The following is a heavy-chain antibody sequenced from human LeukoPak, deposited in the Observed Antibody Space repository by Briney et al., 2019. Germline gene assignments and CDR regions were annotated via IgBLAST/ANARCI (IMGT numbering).Heavy chain of an antibody. D-gene: IGHD3-22*01. J-gene: IGHJ4*02. CDR1: GFTFGDYA. CDR2: IRSKAYGGTT. V-gene: IGHV3-49*04. CDR3: QTYYYDTSGYYYIDQ. Sequence: GGSLRLSCTTSGFTFGDYALSWVRQAPGKGLEWVGFIRSKAYGGTTEYAASVKGRFTISRDDSKSIAYLQMNSPKTEDTAVYSCQTYYYDTSGYYYIDQWGQGTLVTVSS.